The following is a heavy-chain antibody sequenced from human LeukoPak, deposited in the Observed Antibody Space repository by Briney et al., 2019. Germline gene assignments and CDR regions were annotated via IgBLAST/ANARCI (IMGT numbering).Heavy chain of an antibody. CDR1: GFTFSSYA. J-gene: IGHJ4*02. Sequence: GGSLRLSCAASGFTFSSYAMHWVRQAPGKGLEWVAVISYDGSNKYYADSVKGRFTISRDNSKNTLYLQTNSLRAEDTAVYYCARDGDGYDYFDYWGQGTLVTVSS. CDR3: ARDGDGYDYFDY. V-gene: IGHV3-30-3*01. CDR2: ISYDGSNK. D-gene: IGHD5-24*01.